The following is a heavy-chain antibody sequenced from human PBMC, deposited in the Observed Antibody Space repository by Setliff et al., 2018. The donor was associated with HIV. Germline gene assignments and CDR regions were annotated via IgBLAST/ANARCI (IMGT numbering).Heavy chain of an antibody. D-gene: IGHD1-26*01. V-gene: IGHV4-59*11. CDR1: GGSITGHY. Sequence: SETLSLTCTVSGGSITGHYWSWIRQPPGKGLEWIGYIHYSGSSNYNPSLKSRVSISLDTSKKQVSLKLNSVTAADTAVYYCARSSGSYWMNAFDIWGHGTMVTVSS. CDR3: ARSSGSYWMNAFDI. CDR2: IHYSGSS. J-gene: IGHJ3*02.